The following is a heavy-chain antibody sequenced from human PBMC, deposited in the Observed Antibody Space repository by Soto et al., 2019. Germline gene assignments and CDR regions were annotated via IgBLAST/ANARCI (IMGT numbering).Heavy chain of an antibody. CDR3: ASSERPGDAFDI. Sequence: ASVKVSCKASGYTFTSYGISWVRQAPGQGLEWMGIINPSGGSTSYAQKFQGRVTMTRDTSTSTVYMELSSLRSEDTAVYYCASSERPGDAFDIWGQGTMVTVSS. V-gene: IGHV1-46*03. J-gene: IGHJ3*02. CDR2: INPSGGST. CDR1: GYTFTSYG.